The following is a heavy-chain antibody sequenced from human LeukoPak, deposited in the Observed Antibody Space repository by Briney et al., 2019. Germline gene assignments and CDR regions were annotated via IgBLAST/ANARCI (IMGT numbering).Heavy chain of an antibody. V-gene: IGHV1-18*01. J-gene: IGHJ4*02. D-gene: IGHD6-13*01. CDR1: GYTFTSYG. CDR3: ARDIAAAATGGDY. CDR2: ISVYHGAT. Sequence: ASVKVSCKASGYTFTSYGISWVRQAPGQGLEWMGWISVYHGATIYAQNLQGRVTMTTDTSTTTAYMELRSLRSDDTAVYYCARDIAAAATGGDYWGQGTLVTVSS.